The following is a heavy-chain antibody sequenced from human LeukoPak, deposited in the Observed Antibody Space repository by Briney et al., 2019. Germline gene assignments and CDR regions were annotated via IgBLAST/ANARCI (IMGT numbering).Heavy chain of an antibody. J-gene: IGHJ1*01. Sequence: PGGSLRPSCAASGFTFSSLGMIRVCQAPGKGLEWVSTITNSGDSTYYTDSVKGRFTISRDDSRNTLYLQMNSLRAEDTAVYYCAKDRGYYDPSGCLLWGQGPLVSVSS. V-gene: IGHV3-23*01. CDR2: ITNSGDST. CDR3: AKDRGYYDPSGCLL. D-gene: IGHD3-22*01. CDR1: GFTFSSLG.